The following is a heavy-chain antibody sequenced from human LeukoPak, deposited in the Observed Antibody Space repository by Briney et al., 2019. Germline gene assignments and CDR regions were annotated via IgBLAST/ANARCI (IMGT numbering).Heavy chain of an antibody. D-gene: IGHD2-2*01. CDR1: GLTFSGYN. CDR3: AKDHCSSTSCYETPPPHFDY. Sequence: GGSLRLSCAASGLTFSGYNMSWVRQAPGKGLEWVSAISGSGGSTYYADSVKGRFTISRDNSKNTLYLQMNSLRAEDTAVYYCAKDHCSSTSCYETPPPHFDYWGQGTLVTVSS. CDR2: ISGSGGST. V-gene: IGHV3-23*01. J-gene: IGHJ4*02.